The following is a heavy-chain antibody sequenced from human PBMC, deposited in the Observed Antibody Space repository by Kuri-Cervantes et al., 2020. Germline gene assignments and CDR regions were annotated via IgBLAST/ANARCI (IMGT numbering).Heavy chain of an antibody. CDR2: INHSGST. J-gene: IGHJ4*02. D-gene: IGHD6-13*01. Sequence: SQTLSLTCAVYGGSFSGYCWSWIRQPPGKGLEWIGEINHSGSTNYNPSLKSRVTISVDTSKNQFSLKLSSVAAADTAVYYCARGRSRSSSRFFDYWGQGTLVTVSS. CDR3: ARGRSRSSSRFFDY. CDR1: GGSFSGYC. V-gene: IGHV4-34*01.